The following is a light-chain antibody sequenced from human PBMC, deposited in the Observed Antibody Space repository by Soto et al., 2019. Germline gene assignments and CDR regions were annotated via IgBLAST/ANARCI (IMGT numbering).Light chain of an antibody. Sequence: EIVLTQSPATLSLSPGERATLSCRASQSVSIYLAWYQQKPGQAPRLLIYDAPNRATGIPARFSGSGSGTDFTLTISSLEPEDFAVYYCQQRSNWLTFGGGTKVEIK. CDR3: QQRSNWLT. CDR1: QSVSIY. V-gene: IGKV3-11*01. CDR2: DAP. J-gene: IGKJ4*01.